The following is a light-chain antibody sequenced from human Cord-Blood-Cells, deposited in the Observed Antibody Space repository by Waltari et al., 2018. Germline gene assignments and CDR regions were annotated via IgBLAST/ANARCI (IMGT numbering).Light chain of an antibody. CDR2: DVS. CDR1: TSDVGGYNY. Sequence: QSALTQPASVSGSPGQPLTISCTGTTSDVGGYNYVSWYQQHPAKAPKLMIYDVSNRPSGVSNRFSGSKSGNTASLTISGLQAEDEADYYCSSYTSSSTLYVFGTGTKVTVL. CDR3: SSYTSSSTLYV. V-gene: IGLV2-14*01. J-gene: IGLJ1*01.